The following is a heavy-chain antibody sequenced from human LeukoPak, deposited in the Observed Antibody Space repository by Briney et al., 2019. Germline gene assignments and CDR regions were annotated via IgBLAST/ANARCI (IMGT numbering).Heavy chain of an antibody. J-gene: IGHJ4*02. CDR1: GGSISSYY. CDR3: ARDGY. V-gene: IGHV4-59*01. CDR2: IYYSGST. Sequence: SETLSLTCTVSGGSISSYYWSWIRQPPGKRLEWIGYIYYSGSTNYNPFLESRVTISVDTSKNQLSLKLSSVTAADTAVYYCARDGYWGQGTLVTVSS.